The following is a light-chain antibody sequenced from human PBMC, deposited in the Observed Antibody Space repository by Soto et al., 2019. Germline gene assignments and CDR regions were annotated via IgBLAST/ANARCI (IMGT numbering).Light chain of an antibody. CDR3: QHYNNWPELYT. J-gene: IGKJ2*01. CDR1: QSVSSN. V-gene: IGKV3-15*01. CDR2: GAS. Sequence: EIVMTQSPATLSVSPGERATLSCRASQSVSSNLAWYQQKPGQAPRLLIYGASTRATGIPARFSGSGSGTAFTLTISSLQSEDFAVYYCQHYNNWPELYTFGQGTKLEIK.